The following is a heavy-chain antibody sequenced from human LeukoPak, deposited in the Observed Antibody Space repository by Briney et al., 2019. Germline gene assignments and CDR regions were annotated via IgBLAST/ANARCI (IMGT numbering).Heavy chain of an antibody. J-gene: IGHJ4*02. D-gene: IGHD6-19*01. Sequence: PGGSLRLSCAASGFTFSSYEMNWVRRAPGKGLEWVSYISSSGSTIYYADSVKGRSTISRDNAKNSLYLQMNSLRAEDTAVYYCARDIAVADAFDYWGQGTLVTVSS. CDR2: ISSSGSTI. CDR1: GFTFSSYE. CDR3: ARDIAVADAFDY. V-gene: IGHV3-48*03.